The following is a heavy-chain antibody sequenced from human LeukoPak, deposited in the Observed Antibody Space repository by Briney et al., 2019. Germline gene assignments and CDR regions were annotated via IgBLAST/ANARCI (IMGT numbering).Heavy chain of an antibody. J-gene: IGHJ4*02. CDR1: GYSTSSGNY. CDR3: ARDQRGLLWFGEPSYYFDY. CDR2: IYNSGTP. V-gene: IGHV4-38-2*02. Sequence: SEPLSLTSAVSGYSTSSGNYWGGTGQPPGKGLEWIGSIYNSGTPNYNPSLKSRVTISVDTAKNQFSLKLSSVTAADTAVYYCARDQRGLLWFGEPSYYFDYWGQGTLVTVSS. D-gene: IGHD3-10*01.